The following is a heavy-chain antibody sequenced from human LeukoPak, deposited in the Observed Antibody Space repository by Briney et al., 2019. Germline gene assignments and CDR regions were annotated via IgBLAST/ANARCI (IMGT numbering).Heavy chain of an antibody. J-gene: IGHJ4*02. Sequence: SETLSLTCAVYGGSFSGYYWSWIRQPPGKGLEWIGEINHSGSTNYNPSLKSRVTISVDTSKNQLSLKLSSVTAADTAVYYCARVTPYSSGWYPDYWGQGTLVTVSS. D-gene: IGHD6-19*01. CDR2: INHSGST. V-gene: IGHV4-34*01. CDR1: GGSFSGYY. CDR3: ARVTPYSSGWYPDY.